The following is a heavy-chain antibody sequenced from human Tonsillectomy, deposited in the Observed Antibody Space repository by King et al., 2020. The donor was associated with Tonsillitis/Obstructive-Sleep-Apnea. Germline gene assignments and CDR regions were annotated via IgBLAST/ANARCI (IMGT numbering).Heavy chain of an antibody. CDR2: INSDGSST. CDR3: TRDLDYESSGYYDY. D-gene: IGHD3-22*01. Sequence: VQLVESGGGLVQPGGSLRLSCAASGFTFSSYWMHWVRQAPGKGLVWVSHINSDGSSTTYADSVKGRFPISRDNAKNTLYLQMNSLRGEDTAVYYCTRDLDYESSGYYDYWGQGTLVTVSS. V-gene: IGHV3-74*01. CDR1: GFTFSSYW. J-gene: IGHJ4*02.